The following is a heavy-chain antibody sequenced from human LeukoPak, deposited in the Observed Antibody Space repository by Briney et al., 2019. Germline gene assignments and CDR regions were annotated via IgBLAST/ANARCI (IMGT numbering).Heavy chain of an antibody. CDR2: INHSGST. Sequence: SGTLSDTCVVYGGSFSGYYWSWIRQPPGRGLEWIGEINHSGSTNYNPSLKSRVTISVDTYKNHFYLNLSSKNAADTAVYYCARKGNTDSSSCWPLDYWGQGTLVTVSS. V-gene: IGHV4-34*01. CDR1: GGSFSGYY. D-gene: IGHD6-6*01. J-gene: IGHJ4*02. CDR3: ARKGNTDSSSCWPLDY.